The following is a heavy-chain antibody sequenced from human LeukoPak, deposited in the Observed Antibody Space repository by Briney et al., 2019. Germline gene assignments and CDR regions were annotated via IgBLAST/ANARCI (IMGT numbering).Heavy chain of an antibody. J-gene: IGHJ4*02. Sequence: GGSLRLSCAASGFTFSSYGMHWVRQAPGEGLEWVAVISYDGSNKYYADSVKGRFTISRDNSKNTLYLQMNSLRAEDTAVYYCAKGSRYKYYYDSSGYYLDYWGQGTLVTVSS. CDR2: ISYDGSNK. D-gene: IGHD3-22*01. CDR3: AKGSRYKYYYDSSGYYLDY. CDR1: GFTFSSYG. V-gene: IGHV3-30*18.